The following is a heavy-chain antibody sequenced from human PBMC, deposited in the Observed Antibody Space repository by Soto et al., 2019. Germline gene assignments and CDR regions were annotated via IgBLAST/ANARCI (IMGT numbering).Heavy chain of an antibody. V-gene: IGHV1-3*01. CDR2: INAGNGNT. CDR1: GCTFTSYA. J-gene: IGHJ4*02. Sequence: ASVKVSCKASGCTFTSYAMHWVRQAPGQRLEWMGWINAGNGNTKYSQKFQGRVTITRDTSASTAYMEPSSLRSEDTAVYYCARSIVVVTALDDWGQGTLVTVSS. CDR3: ARSIVVVTALDD. D-gene: IGHD2-21*02.